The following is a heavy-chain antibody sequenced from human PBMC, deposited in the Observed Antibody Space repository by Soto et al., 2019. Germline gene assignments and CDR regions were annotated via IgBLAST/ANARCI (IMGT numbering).Heavy chain of an antibody. CDR2: IHNDGSTT. J-gene: IGHJ4*01. CDR3: ARDNWNSY. CDR1: GFTFSSYW. D-gene: IGHD1-7*01. Sequence: GGSLRLSCAASGFTFSSYWMHWVRQAPGKGLMWVSRIHNDGSTTRYAESVKGRFTISRDNAKNTLYLQMISLRVEDTAVYYCARDNWNSYWGQGTLVTVSS. V-gene: IGHV3-74*01.